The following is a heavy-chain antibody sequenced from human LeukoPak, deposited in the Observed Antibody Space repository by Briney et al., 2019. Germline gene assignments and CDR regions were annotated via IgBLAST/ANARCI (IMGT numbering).Heavy chain of an antibody. CDR3: ARDLQYYYGSQYHYYGMDV. CDR1: GGSISSYY. D-gene: IGHD3-10*01. CDR2: IYTSGST. Sequence: SETLSLTCTVSGGSISSYYWSWIRQPAGKGLEWIGRIYTSGSTNYNPSLKSRVTMSVDTSKNQFSLKLSSVTAADTAVYYCARDLQYYYGSQYHYYGMDVWGQGTTVTVSS. J-gene: IGHJ6*02. V-gene: IGHV4-4*07.